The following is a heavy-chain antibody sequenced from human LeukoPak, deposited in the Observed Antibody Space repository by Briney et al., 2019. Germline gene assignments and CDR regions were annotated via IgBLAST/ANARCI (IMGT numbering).Heavy chain of an antibody. V-gene: IGHV3-43D*03. CDR1: GFTSDDYA. J-gene: IGHJ6*03. Sequence: PGGSLRLSCAASGFTSDDYAMHWVRQAPGKGLEWVSLISWDGGSTYYADSVKGRFTISRDNSKNSLYLQMNSLRAEDTASYYCAKDRAYYYMDVWGKGTTVTVSS. CDR3: AKDRAYYYMDV. CDR2: ISWDGGST.